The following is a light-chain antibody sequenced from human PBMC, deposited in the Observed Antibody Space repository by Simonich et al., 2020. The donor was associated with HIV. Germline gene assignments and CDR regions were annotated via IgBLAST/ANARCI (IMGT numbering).Light chain of an antibody. CDR1: QGISSA. J-gene: IGKJ2*01. CDR3: QQSNYTPYT. Sequence: AIQLTQSPSSLSASVGDRVTITCRASQGISSALAWYQQKPGNPPKLLIYAASSLQSGVPSRFSGSGSGTDFTLIISSLQPEDFATYYCQQSNYTPYTFGQGTKLEIK. V-gene: IGKV1D-13*01. CDR2: AAS.